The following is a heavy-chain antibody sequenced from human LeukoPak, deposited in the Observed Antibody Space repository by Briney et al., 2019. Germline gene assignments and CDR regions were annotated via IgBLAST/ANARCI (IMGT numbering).Heavy chain of an antibody. V-gene: IGHV3-48*02. Sequence: GGSLRLSCAASGFTFSSYSMNWVRQAPGKGLEWVSYISSSSSTIYYADSVKGRFTISRDNAKNSLYLQVNRLRDEDTAVYYCARSGWDCSSTSCYVGYYFDYWGQGTLVTVSS. J-gene: IGHJ4*02. CDR3: ARSGWDCSSTSCYVGYYFDY. CDR2: ISSSSSTI. CDR1: GFTFSSYS. D-gene: IGHD2-2*01.